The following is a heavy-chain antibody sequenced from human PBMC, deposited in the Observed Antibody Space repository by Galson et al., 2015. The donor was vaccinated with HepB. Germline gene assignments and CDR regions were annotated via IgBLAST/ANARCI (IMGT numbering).Heavy chain of an antibody. Sequence: SLRLSCAASGFTFSSYEMNWVRQAPGKGLEWVSYISSSGSTIYYADSVRGRFTISRDNAKNSLYLQMNSLRAEDTAVYYCARENKDYYGMDVWGQGAMVTVSS. CDR1: GFTFSSYE. CDR3: ARENKDYYGMDV. J-gene: IGHJ6*02. CDR2: ISSSGSTI. V-gene: IGHV3-48*03. D-gene: IGHD1/OR15-1a*01.